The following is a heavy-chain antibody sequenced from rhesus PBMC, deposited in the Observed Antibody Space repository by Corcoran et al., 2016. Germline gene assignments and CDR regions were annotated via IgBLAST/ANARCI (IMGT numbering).Heavy chain of an antibody. J-gene: IGHJ6*01. V-gene: IGHV3-178*02. CDR1: GFIFSDYY. CDR2: ITNTGDRT. CDR3: AKSNYGVDS. D-gene: IGHD4-23*01. Sequence: EVHLVESGGGLAKPGGSLRLSCGASGFIFSDYYVDWVRQAPGKGLEWVSRITNTGDRTWYADSVKGRFIISRENAKNVLYLQMDSLTPEDTAVYYCAKSNYGVDSWGQGVVVTVSP.